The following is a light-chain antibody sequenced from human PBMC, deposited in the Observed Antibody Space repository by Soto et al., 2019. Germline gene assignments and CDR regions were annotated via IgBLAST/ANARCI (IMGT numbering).Light chain of an antibody. J-gene: IGKJ5*01. V-gene: IGKV1-27*01. CDR2: SAS. CDR3: QKFTTAPLT. CDR1: QDISVY. Sequence: DIQMTQSPSSLSASVGDRVTITCRASQDISVYLAWYQQKPGKVPKLLIYSASTLQSGVPSRFSGSGSGTDFTLTISSLQPEDVATYYCQKFTTAPLTLGQGTRLEIK.